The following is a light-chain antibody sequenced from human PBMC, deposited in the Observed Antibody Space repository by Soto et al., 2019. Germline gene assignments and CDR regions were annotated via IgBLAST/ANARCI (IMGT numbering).Light chain of an antibody. CDR3: CSYTSSTNYA. Sequence: QSVLTQPASVSGSPGQSITIYCTGTSSDISIYNYVSWYQQHPGKAPKLIIYEVSDRPSGISNRFSGAKSGNTASLTISGLQVEDEADYYCCSYTSSTNYAFGAGTQLTV. J-gene: IGLJ1*01. CDR1: SSDISIYNY. CDR2: EVS. V-gene: IGLV2-14*01.